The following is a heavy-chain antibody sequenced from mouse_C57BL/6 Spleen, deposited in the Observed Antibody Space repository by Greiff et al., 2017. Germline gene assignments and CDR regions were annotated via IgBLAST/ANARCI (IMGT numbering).Heavy chain of an antibody. CDR1: GYTFTSYW. D-gene: IGHD3-2*02. CDR2: IYPGSGST. CDR3: ASSSDRAWFAY. V-gene: IGHV1-55*01. Sequence: QVQLQQPGAELVKPGASVKMSCKASGYTFTSYWITWVKQRPGQGLEWIGDIYPGSGSTNYNEKFKSKATLTVDKSSSTAYMQLSSLTSEDSAVYYCASSSDRAWFAYWGQGTLVTVSA. J-gene: IGHJ3*01.